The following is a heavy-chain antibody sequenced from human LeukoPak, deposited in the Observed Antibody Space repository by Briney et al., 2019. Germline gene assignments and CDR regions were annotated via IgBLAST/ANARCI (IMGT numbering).Heavy chain of an antibody. J-gene: IGHJ3*02. D-gene: IGHD2-2*01. Sequence: RASETLSLTCTVSGGSISSGSYYWSWIRQPAGKGLEWIGRIYTSGSTNYNPSLKSRVTISVDTSKNQFSLKLSSVTAADTAVYYCARERVPAAPIPNAFDIWGQGTMVTVSS. V-gene: IGHV4-61*02. CDR2: IYTSGST. CDR3: ARERVPAAPIPNAFDI. CDR1: GGSISSGSYY.